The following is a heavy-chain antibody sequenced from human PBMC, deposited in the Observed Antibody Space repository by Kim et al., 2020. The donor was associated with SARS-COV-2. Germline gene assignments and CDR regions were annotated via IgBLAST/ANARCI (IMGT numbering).Heavy chain of an antibody. CDR1: GFSFSDYS. D-gene: IGHD2-15*01. Sequence: WGSLRLSCAASGFSFSDYSMTWVRQAPGKGLEWVSGISRSADSTYYADSVRGRFTISRDNSKNTLYLEMNSLRAGDTAVYYCEARIFTNGWFLLDYWCQGTLVTVSA. J-gene: IGHJ4*02. CDR2: ISRSADST. CDR3: EARIFTNGWFLLDY. V-gene: IGHV3-23*01.